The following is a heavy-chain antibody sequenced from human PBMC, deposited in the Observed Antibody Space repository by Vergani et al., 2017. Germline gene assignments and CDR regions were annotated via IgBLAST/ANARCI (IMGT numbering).Heavy chain of an antibody. J-gene: IGHJ3*01. CDR2: ISGSGGST. CDR3: TKGSVYYHDSAGHGYDPYTGFDL. Sequence: EVQLLESGGDLVQPGGSLRLSCAASGFTFNHYAMNWVRQAPGKGLEWVSGISGSGGSTYYAGSVKGRFTISRDNAKNSLFLEMNSLRFEDTAVYFCTKGSVYYHDSAGHGYDPYTGFDLWGQGTLVTVSS. V-gene: IGHV3-23*01. CDR1: GFTFNHYA. D-gene: IGHD5-12*01.